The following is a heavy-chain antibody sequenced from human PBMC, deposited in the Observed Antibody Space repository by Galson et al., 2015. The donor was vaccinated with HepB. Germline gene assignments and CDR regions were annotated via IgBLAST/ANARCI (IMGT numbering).Heavy chain of an antibody. CDR2: IIPILGIA. J-gene: IGHJ6*02. CDR1: GGTFSSYA. CDR3: ARPDCSGGSCYSGSNPYYYYYGMDV. Sequence: SVKVSCKASGGTFSSYAISWMRQAPGQGLEWMGRIIPILGIANYAQKFQGRVTITADKSTSTAYMELSSLRSEDTAVYYCARPDCSGGSCYSGSNPYYYYYGMDVWGQGTTVTVSS. V-gene: IGHV1-69*04. D-gene: IGHD2-15*01.